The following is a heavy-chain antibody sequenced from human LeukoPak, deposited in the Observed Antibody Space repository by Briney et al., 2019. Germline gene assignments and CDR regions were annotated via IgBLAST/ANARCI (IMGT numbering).Heavy chain of an antibody. CDR3: ARGQHSYCGGDCSTYYFDY. CDR1: GGTFSSYA. Sequence: SVKVSCKASGGTFSSYAISWVRQAPGQGLEGMGGIIPIFGTANYAQKFQGRVTITTDESTSTAYMELSSLRSEDTAVYYCARGQHSYCGGDCSTYYFDYWGQGTLVTVSS. CDR2: IIPIFGTA. J-gene: IGHJ4*02. V-gene: IGHV1-69*05. D-gene: IGHD2-21*02.